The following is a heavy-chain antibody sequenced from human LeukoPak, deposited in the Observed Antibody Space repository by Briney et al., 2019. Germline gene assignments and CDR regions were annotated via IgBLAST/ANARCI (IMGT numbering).Heavy chain of an antibody. J-gene: IGHJ4*02. D-gene: IGHD6-13*01. CDR1: GGSFSGYY. CDR3: ARIPWDSSSWYHFDY. CDR2: INHSGST. V-gene: IGHV4-34*01. Sequence: SETLSLTCAVYGGSFSGYYWSWIRQPPGKGLEWIGEINHSGSTNYNPSLKSRVTISVDTSKNQFSLKLSSVTAADTAVYYCARIPWDSSSWYHFDYWGQGTLVTVSS.